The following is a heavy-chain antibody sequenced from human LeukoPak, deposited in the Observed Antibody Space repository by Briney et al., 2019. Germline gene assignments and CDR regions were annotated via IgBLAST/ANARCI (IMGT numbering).Heavy chain of an antibody. CDR2: IHYSGST. CDR3: GSSYDYYYYGMDV. CDR1: GGSISSGGYY. Sequence: SQTLSLTCTVSGGSISSGGYYWSWIRQHPGKGLEWIGYIHYSGSTYYNPSLKSRVTISVDTSKNQFSLKLSSVTAADTAVYYCGSSYDYYYYGMDVWGQGTTVTVSS. D-gene: IGHD6-13*01. J-gene: IGHJ6*02. V-gene: IGHV4-31*03.